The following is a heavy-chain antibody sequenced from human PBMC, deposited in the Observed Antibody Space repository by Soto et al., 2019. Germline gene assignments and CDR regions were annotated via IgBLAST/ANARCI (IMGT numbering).Heavy chain of an antibody. Sequence: EVQLVESGGGLVQPGRSLRLSSAASGCTFDDYAMHWVRQVPGKGLERVSGINCNSGSIGYGDSVKCRFAISRDNATNSLHLQMNSLSAEDTAFYYCVKDESINWYSGHFRHWGQGTLVTVYS. J-gene: IGHJ1*01. CDR2: INCNSGSI. V-gene: IGHV3-9*01. CDR1: GCTFDDYA. CDR3: VKDESINWYSGHFRH. D-gene: IGHD6-13*01.